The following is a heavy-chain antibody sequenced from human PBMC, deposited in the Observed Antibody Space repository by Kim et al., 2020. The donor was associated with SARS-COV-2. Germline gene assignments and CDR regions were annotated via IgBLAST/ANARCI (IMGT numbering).Heavy chain of an antibody. CDR2: ISGSGGNT. Sequence: GGSLRLSCAASGFTFSSYAMNWVRQAPGKGLEWVSAISGSGGNTYYTDSVKGRFTISRDDSENTLYLQTNSLRSEDTAIYYCTKGPGSGWYKSDYWGQGTLVTVSS. D-gene: IGHD6-19*01. CDR1: GFTFSSYA. J-gene: IGHJ4*02. V-gene: IGHV3-23*01. CDR3: TKGPGSGWYKSDY.